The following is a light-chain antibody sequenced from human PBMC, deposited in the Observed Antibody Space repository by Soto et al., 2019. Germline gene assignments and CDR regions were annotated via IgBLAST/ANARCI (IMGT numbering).Light chain of an antibody. CDR1: SGDVGGYNY. J-gene: IGLJ1*01. CDR2: EVS. Sequence: QSALTQPPSASGSPGQSVTISCTGTSGDVGGYNYVSWYQQHPGKAPKLMIYEVSKRPSGVPDRFSGAKSGNTASLTVSGRQAEDEADYYCSSYVGSNKPYVFGTGTKLTVL. CDR3: SSYVGSNKPYV. V-gene: IGLV2-8*01.